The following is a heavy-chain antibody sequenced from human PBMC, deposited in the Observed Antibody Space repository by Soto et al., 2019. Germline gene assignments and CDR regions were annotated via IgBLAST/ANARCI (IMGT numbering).Heavy chain of an antibody. CDR1: GGSISSGGYS. J-gene: IGHJ4*02. Sequence: SETLCVTCAVFGGSISSGGYSWSWIRQPPGKGLEWIGYIYHSGSTYYNPSLKSRVTISIDRSKNQFSLNLSSVTAADTAVYYCAREGDSDFDSWGQGTLVTVSS. V-gene: IGHV4-30-2*01. CDR3: AREGDSDFDS. D-gene: IGHD3-16*01. CDR2: IYHSGST.